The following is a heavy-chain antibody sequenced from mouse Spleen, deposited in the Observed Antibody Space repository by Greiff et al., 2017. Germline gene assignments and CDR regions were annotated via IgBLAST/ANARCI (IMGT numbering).Heavy chain of an antibody. CDR3: ARGGTTVVATPFAY. J-gene: IGHJ3*01. CDR1: GFTFSSYA. Sequence: EVKLVESGGGLVKPGGSLKLSCAASGFTFSSYAMSWVRQTPEKRLEWVATISDGGSYTYYPDNVKGRFTISRDNAKNNLYLQMSHLKSEDTAMYYCARGGTTVVATPFAYWGQGTLVTVSA. D-gene: IGHD1-1*01. CDR2: ISDGGSYT. V-gene: IGHV5-4*03.